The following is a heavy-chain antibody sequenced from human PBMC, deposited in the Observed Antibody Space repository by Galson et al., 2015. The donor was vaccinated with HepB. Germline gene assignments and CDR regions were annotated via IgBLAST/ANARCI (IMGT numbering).Heavy chain of an antibody. J-gene: IGHJ4*02. CDR1: GGTFSSYA. CDR2: IIPIFGTA. Sequence: SVKVSCKASGGTFSSYAISWVRQAPGQGLEWMGGIIPIFGTANYAQKFQGRVTITADESTSTAYMELSSLRSEDTAVYYCARDRGGAVAGTIDFDYWGQGTLVTVSS. V-gene: IGHV1-69*13. D-gene: IGHD6-19*01. CDR3: ARDRGGAVAGTIDFDY.